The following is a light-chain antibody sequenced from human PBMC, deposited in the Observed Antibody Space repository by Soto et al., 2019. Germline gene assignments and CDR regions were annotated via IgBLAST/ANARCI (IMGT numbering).Light chain of an antibody. CDR1: QSISNW. CDR3: QHYNSHSEA. CDR2: KAS. J-gene: IGKJ1*01. Sequence: DIQMTQSPSTLSGSVGDRVTITCRASQSISNWLAWYQQKPGKAPKLLIYKASSLKSGVPSRFSGSGSGTEFTLTISSLQPDDFATYYCQHYNSHSEAFGQGTKVDIK. V-gene: IGKV1-5*03.